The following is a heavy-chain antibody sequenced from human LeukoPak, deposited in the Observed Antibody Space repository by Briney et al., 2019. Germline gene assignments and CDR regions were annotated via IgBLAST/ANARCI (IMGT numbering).Heavy chain of an antibody. V-gene: IGHV4-59*08. D-gene: IGHD4-17*01. J-gene: IGHJ4*02. CDR1: GGSISGYY. CDR2: IYYSGST. CDR3: AGYALTVTSNDY. Sequence: PSETLSLTCTVSGGSISGYYRSWIRQPPGKGLEWIGFIYYSGSTKYNPSLKSGVTISVHTSKNQYSLKLSSVSAADTAVYYCAGYALTVTSNDYWGQGTLVTVSS.